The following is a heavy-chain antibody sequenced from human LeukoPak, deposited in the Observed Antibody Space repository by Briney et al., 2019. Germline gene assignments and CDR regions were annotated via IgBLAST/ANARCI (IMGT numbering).Heavy chain of an antibody. Sequence: PSETLSLTCAVYGGSFSGYYWSWIRQPPGKGLEWIGEINHSGSTNYNPSLKSRVTISVDTSKNQFSLKLSSVTAADTAVYYCARGRRGLTYSSSYAPPKTVPLGYYFDYWGQGTLVTVSS. CDR2: INHSGST. V-gene: IGHV4-34*01. CDR3: ARGRRGLTYSSSYAPPKTVPLGYYFDY. J-gene: IGHJ4*02. D-gene: IGHD6-13*01. CDR1: GGSFSGYY.